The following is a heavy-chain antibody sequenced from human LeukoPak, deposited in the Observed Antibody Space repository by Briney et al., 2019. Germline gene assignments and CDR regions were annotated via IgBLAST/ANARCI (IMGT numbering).Heavy chain of an antibody. J-gene: IGHJ6*03. CDR1: GFTFSIYS. V-gene: IGHV3-21*01. D-gene: IGHD3-3*01. CDR3: ASRYDFTTDRPYYYYYMDV. Sequence: GGSLRLSCATSGFTFSIYSMNWVRQAPGKGLEWVSFISSSSSYIYYADSVKGRFTISRDNAKNSLYLQMNSLRAEDTAVYYCASRYDFTTDRPYYYYYMDVWGKGTTVTVSS. CDR2: ISSSSSYI.